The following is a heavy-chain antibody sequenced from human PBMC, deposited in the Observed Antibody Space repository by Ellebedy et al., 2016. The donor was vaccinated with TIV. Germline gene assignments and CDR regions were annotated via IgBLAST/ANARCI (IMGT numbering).Heavy chain of an antibody. Sequence: SETLSLTXTVSGGSISSGGYYWSWIRQHPGKGLEWIGYIYYSGSTYYNPSLKSRVTISVDTSKNQFSLKLSSVTAADTAVYYCARRSQYYDLENWFDPWGQGTLVTVSS. V-gene: IGHV4-31*03. CDR1: GGSISSGGYY. D-gene: IGHD3-3*01. CDR3: ARRSQYYDLENWFDP. CDR2: IYYSGST. J-gene: IGHJ5*02.